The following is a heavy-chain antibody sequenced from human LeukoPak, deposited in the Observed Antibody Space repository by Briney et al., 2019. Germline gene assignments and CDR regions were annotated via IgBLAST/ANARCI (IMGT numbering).Heavy chain of an antibody. V-gene: IGHV5-51*01. CDR1: GYSFTSYW. CDR2: IYPGDSDT. Sequence: RGESLKISCKGSGYSFTSYWIGWVRQMPGKGLEWMGIIYPGDSDTRYSPSFQGQVTISADKSISTAYLQWSSLKASDTAMYYCARLIAPAGTRGHWFDPWGQGTLVTVSS. J-gene: IGHJ5*02. D-gene: IGHD6-13*01. CDR3: ARLIAPAGTRGHWFDP.